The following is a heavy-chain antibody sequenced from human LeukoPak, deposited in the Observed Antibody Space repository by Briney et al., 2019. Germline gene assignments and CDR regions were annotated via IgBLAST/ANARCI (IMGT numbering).Heavy chain of an antibody. D-gene: IGHD6-19*01. V-gene: IGHV3-11*05. CDR3: AGARGAGPGGHFDY. Sequence: KPGGSLRLSCAASGFSFSDNYMSWIRQAPGKGLEWVSYISNSGSYTNYPDSVKGRFTISGDNAKNSLYLQMNSLRDEDTAVYYCAGARGAGPGGHFDYWGQGTLVTVSS. CDR1: GFSFSDNY. CDR2: ISNSGSYT. J-gene: IGHJ4*02.